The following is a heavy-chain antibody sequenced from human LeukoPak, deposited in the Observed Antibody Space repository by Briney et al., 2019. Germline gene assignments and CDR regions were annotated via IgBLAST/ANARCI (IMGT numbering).Heavy chain of an antibody. J-gene: IGHJ4*02. V-gene: IGHV3-23*01. CDR2: MYGSGGST. CDR3: AKVGTDSSGYFFDGDYFDY. D-gene: IGHD3-22*01. Sequence: AGSLTLTCAASGFTFSSYAGSWVRQPPGKGLEWVGAMYGSGGSTYYASSVKGPFSISRDNSKSTLYLQMNSLRAEDTAVYYCAKVGTDSSGYFFDGDYFDYWGQGTLVTVSS. CDR1: GFTFSSYA.